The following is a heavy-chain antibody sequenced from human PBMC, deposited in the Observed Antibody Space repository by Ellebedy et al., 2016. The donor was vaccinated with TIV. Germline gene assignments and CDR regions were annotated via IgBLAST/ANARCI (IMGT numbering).Heavy chain of an antibody. D-gene: IGHD6-19*01. CDR1: GASISGYY. CDR3: VRNGYSSGWAQCL. Sequence: SETLSLTXTVSGASISGYYWSWIRQPPGKGLEWIGYIFYSGSTNYNPSLKSRVTISLDTSKNQFSLRLSSVTAADTAVYYCVRNGYSSGWAQCLWGQGTLVTVSS. CDR2: IFYSGST. V-gene: IGHV4-59*08. J-gene: IGHJ4*02.